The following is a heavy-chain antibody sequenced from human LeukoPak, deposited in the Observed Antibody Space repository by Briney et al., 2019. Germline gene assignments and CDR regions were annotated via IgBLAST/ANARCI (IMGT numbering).Heavy chain of an antibody. D-gene: IGHD6-13*01. Sequence: SETLSLTCAVSGGSISSSNWWSWVRQPPGKGLEWIGEIYHSGSTNYNPSLKSRVTISVDKSKNQFSLKLSSVTAADTAVYYCARDVAYSSSQVVAFDIWGQGTMVTVSS. V-gene: IGHV4-4*02. CDR1: GGSISSSNW. CDR3: ARDVAYSSSQVVAFDI. CDR2: IYHSGST. J-gene: IGHJ3*02.